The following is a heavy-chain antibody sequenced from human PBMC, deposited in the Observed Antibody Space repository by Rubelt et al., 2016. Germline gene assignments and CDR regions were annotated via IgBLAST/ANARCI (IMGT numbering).Heavy chain of an antibody. CDR2: VSHSGGP. J-gene: IGHJ4*02. CDR3: VRGPDSLDISGFLH. Sequence: QVRLQQWGGGLLKASETLSLTCAVYGEPLSNYLWTWVRQSPGKGLEWIGEVSHSGGPNSIPSLEGRLTTSMDTSRNQVSMGRTSVVAADSATYYGVRGPDSLDISGFLHWGQGVPVTVSS. D-gene: IGHD6-19*01. V-gene: IGHV4-34*02. CDR1: GEPLSNYL.